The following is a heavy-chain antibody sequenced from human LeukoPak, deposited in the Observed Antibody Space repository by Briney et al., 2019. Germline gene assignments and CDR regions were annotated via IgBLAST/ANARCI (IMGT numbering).Heavy chain of an antibody. CDR3: AREKPFSGSYYIAWFGP. CDR2: INPSGGST. CDR1: GYTFTSYY. D-gene: IGHD1-26*01. Sequence: ASVKVSCKASGYTFTSYYMHWVRQAPGQGLEWMGIINPSGGSTSYAQKFQGRVTMTRDTSTSTVYMELSSLRSEDTAVYYCAREKPFSGSYYIAWFGPWGQGTLVTVSS. V-gene: IGHV1-46*01. J-gene: IGHJ5*02.